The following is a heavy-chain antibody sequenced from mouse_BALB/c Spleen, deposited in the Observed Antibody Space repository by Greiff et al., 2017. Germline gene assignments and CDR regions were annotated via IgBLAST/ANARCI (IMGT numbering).Heavy chain of an antibody. V-gene: IGHV3-2*02. Sequence: EVQLQQSGPGLVKPSQSLSLTCTVTGYSITSDYAWNWIRQFPGNKLEWMGYISYSGSTSYNPSLKSRISITRDTSKNQFFLQLNSVTTEDTATYYCARRGIYYGYGYPFDYWGQGTTLTVSS. CDR3: ARRGIYYGYGYPFDY. CDR2: ISYSGST. CDR1: GYSITSDYA. J-gene: IGHJ2*01. D-gene: IGHD2-2*01.